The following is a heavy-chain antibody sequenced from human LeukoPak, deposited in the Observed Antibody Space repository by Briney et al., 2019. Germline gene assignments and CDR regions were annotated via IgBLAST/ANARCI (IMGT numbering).Heavy chain of an antibody. J-gene: IGHJ4*02. D-gene: IGHD3-22*01. CDR1: GGTFSNYT. V-gene: IGHV7-4-1*02. CDR2: INTNTGNP. Sequence: GASVKVSCKASGGTFSNYTITWVRQAPGQGLEWMGWINTNTGNPTYAQGFTGRFVFSLDTSVSTAYLQISSLKAEDTAVYYCAREVGYYDSSGYPDYWGQGTLVTVSS. CDR3: AREVGYYDSSGYPDY.